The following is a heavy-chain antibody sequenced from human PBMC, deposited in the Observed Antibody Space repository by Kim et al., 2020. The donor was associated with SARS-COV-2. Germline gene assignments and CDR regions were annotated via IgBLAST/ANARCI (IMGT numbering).Heavy chain of an antibody. CDR3: ARDLSAVPIPSGIAVAGYWYFDL. V-gene: IGHV3-48*02. Sequence: GGSLRLSCAASGFTFSSYSMNWVRQAPGKGLEWVSYISSSSSTIYYADSVKGRFTISRDNAKNSLYLQMNSLRDEDTAVYYCARDLSAVPIPSGIAVAGYWYFDLWGRGTLVTVSS. D-gene: IGHD6-19*01. CDR2: ISSSSSTI. J-gene: IGHJ2*01. CDR1: GFTFSSYS.